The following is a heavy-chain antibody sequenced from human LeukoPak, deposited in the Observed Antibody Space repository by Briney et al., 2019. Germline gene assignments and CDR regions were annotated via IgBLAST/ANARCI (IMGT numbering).Heavy chain of an antibody. CDR2: IRSRTNTYAT. J-gene: IGHJ6*02. CDR1: GFTFSGSA. CDR3: TRGSQSDYYYGMDV. V-gene: IGHV3-73*01. Sequence: PGGSLRLSCAASGFTFSGSAMHWVRQASGKGLEWVGRIRSRTNTYATAYAASVKGRFTSSRDDSKNTAYLQMNSLKTEDTAVYYCTRGSQSDYYYGMDVWGQGTTVTVSS.